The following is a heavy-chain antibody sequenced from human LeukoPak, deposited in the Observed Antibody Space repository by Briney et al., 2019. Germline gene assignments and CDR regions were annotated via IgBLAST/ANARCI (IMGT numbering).Heavy chain of an antibody. D-gene: IGHD3-3*01. V-gene: IGHV4-59*08. CDR2: IYYSGST. CDR3: TRHHSKFWNYGMDV. J-gene: IGHJ6*02. Sequence: SETLSLTCTVSGGSINTYYWSWIRQPPGKGMEWIGYIYYSGSTNYNPYLKSQVTISVETSKNQFSLKLSSVTAADTAVYYCTRHHSKFWNYGMDVWGQGTTVTVSS. CDR1: GGSINTYY.